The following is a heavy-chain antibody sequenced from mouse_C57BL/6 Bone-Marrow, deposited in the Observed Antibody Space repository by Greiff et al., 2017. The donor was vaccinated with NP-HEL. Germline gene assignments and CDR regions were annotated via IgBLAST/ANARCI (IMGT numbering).Heavy chain of an antibody. CDR3: ARPATMITTDWYFDV. J-gene: IGHJ1*03. V-gene: IGHV5-15*01. CDR2: ISNLAYSI. CDR1: GFTFSDYG. D-gene: IGHD2-4*01. Sequence: EVMLVESGGGLVQPGGSLKLSCAASGFTFSDYGMAWVRQAPRKGPELVAFISNLAYSIYYADTVTGRFTISRENAKNTLYLEMSSLRSEDTAMYYCARPATMITTDWYFDVWGTGTTVTVSS.